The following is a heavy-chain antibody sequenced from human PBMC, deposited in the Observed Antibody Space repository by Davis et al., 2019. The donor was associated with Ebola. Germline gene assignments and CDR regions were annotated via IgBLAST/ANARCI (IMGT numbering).Heavy chain of an antibody. D-gene: IGHD2-21*02. Sequence: ASVTVSCKASGYIFSNYDLNWVRQASGQGLEWMGWVNPYSGHTGYVEKFKGRVTMTGDPSISTAYMELSSLTIDDTAVYYCARGYSPKCRGGDCVNDFWGQGTLVTVST. CDR1: GYIFSNYD. CDR2: VNPYSGHT. J-gene: IGHJ4*02. CDR3: ARGYSPKCRGGDCVNDF. V-gene: IGHV1-8*01.